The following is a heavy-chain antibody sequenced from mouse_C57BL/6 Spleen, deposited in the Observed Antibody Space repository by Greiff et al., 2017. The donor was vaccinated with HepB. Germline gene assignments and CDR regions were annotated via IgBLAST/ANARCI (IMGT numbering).Heavy chain of an antibody. V-gene: IGHV1-69*01. CDR2: IDPSDSYT. D-gene: IGHD2-3*01. J-gene: IGHJ2*01. CDR3: ARSRLLDY. Sequence: VQLQQSGAELVMPGASVKLSCKASGYTFTSYWMHWVKQRPGQGLEWIGEIDPSDSYTNYNQKFKGKSTLTVDKSSSTAYMQLSSLTSEDSAVYYCARSRLLDYWGQGTTLTVAS. CDR1: GYTFTSYW.